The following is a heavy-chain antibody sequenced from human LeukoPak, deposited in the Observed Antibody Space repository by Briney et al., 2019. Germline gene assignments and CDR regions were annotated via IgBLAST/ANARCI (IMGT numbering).Heavy chain of an antibody. Sequence: ASVKVSCKVSGYTLTELSMHWVRQAPGKGLEWMGGFDPEDGETIYAQKFQGRVTMTEDTSTDTAYMELSSLRSEDTAVYYCATGLYYYGSGSYYIDYWGQGTLVIVSS. D-gene: IGHD3-10*01. J-gene: IGHJ4*02. V-gene: IGHV1-24*01. CDR2: FDPEDGET. CDR1: GYTLTELS. CDR3: ATGLYYYGSGSYYIDY.